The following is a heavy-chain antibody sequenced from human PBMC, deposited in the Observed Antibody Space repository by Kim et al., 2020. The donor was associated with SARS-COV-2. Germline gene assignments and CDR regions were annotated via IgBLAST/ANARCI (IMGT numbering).Heavy chain of an antibody. CDR2: IYYSGST. Sequence: SETLSLTCTVSGGSISSSSYYWGWIRQPPGKGLEWIGSIYYSGSTYYNPSLKSRVTISVDTSKNQFSLKLSSVTAADTAVYYCARQPLWLWYFDLWGRGTLVTVSS. CDR1: GGSISSSSYY. J-gene: IGHJ2*01. CDR3: ARQPLWLWYFDL. V-gene: IGHV4-39*01. D-gene: IGHD2-21*01.